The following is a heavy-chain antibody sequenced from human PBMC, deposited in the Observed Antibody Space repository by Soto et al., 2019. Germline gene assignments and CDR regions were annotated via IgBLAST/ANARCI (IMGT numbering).Heavy chain of an antibody. CDR2: ISSSGSSI. J-gene: IGHJ4*02. CDR3: ARDGGWLQPYYFDY. D-gene: IGHD3-16*01. V-gene: IGHV3-48*03. CDR1: RFTFSSYE. Sequence: GGPLRLSCAPSRFTFSSYELNWGRPAPGKGLGGVSYISSSGSSIYDADSVKGRFTISRDNAKNSLYLQMNSLRAEDTAVYYCARDGGWLQPYYFDYWGQGTLVTVSS.